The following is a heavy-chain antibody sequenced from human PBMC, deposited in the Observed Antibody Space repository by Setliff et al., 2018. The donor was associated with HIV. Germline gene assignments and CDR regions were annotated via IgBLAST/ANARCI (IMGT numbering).Heavy chain of an antibody. CDR1: GYTFINYD. V-gene: IGHV1-8*03. D-gene: IGHD3-10*01. Sequence: ASVKVSCKASGYTFINYDIYWVRQTTGQGLEWMGWMNPDSGNTGYAQKFQGRVTLTRDTSASTAYMELSSLRSEDTAVYYCARKGSGSSFDFEYWGQGTLVTVSS. CDR3: ARKGSGSSFDFEY. J-gene: IGHJ4*02. CDR2: MNPDSGNT.